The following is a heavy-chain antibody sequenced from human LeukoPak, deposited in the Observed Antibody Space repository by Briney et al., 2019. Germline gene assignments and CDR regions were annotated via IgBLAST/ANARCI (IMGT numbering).Heavy chain of an antibody. Sequence: SETLSLTCTVSGGSISSSSYYWGWIRQPPGKGLEWIGSIYYSGGTYYNPSLKSRVTISVDTSKNQFSLKLSSVTAADTAVYYCARHETKITMIVAVIGAFDIWGQGTMVTVSS. J-gene: IGHJ3*02. V-gene: IGHV4-39*01. D-gene: IGHD3-22*01. CDR3: ARHETKITMIVAVIGAFDI. CDR2: IYYSGGT. CDR1: GGSISSSSYY.